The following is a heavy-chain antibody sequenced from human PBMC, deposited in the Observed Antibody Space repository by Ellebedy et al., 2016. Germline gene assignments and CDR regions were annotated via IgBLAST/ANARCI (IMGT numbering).Heavy chain of an antibody. CDR3: AATYTAYSSGWFGY. CDR1: GFTFTNYG. V-gene: IGHV3-30*03. Sequence: GGSLRLSXAASGFTFTNYGLHWVRQAPGKGLEWVAVISYDGSEQLYADSVKGRFTISRDNAKNTLFLQMNNLRAEDTAVYYCAATYTAYSSGWFGYWGQGTLVTVSP. CDR2: ISYDGSEQ. J-gene: IGHJ4*02. D-gene: IGHD6-19*01.